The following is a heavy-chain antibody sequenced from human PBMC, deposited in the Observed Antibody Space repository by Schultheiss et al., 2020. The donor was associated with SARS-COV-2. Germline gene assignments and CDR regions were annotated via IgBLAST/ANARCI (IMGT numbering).Heavy chain of an antibody. Sequence: GGSLRLSCAASGFTVSSNEMSWVRQAPGKGLEWVSSISGGSTYYADSRKGRFTISRDNSKNTLYLQMNSLRAEDTAVYYCAKGHSGSYFFAFDIWGQGTMVTVSS. CDR3: AKGHSGSYFFAFDI. D-gene: IGHD1-26*01. V-gene: IGHV3-38-3*01. CDR2: ISGGST. J-gene: IGHJ3*02. CDR1: GFTVSSNE.